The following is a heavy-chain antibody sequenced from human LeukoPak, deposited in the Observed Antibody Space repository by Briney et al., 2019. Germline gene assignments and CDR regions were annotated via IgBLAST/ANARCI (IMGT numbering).Heavy chain of an antibody. CDR2: IYHSGST. D-gene: IGHD1-26*01. CDR3: ARYYAGYYGMYV. Sequence: SETLSLTCAVSGGSISSSNWWSWVRQPPGKGLEWIGDIYHSGSTNYNPSLNSRVTISVDKSKNQFSLKLSSVTAAATAVYYGARYYAGYYGMYVWGKGTTVTVSS. V-gene: IGHV4-4*02. J-gene: IGHJ6*04. CDR1: GGSISSSNW.